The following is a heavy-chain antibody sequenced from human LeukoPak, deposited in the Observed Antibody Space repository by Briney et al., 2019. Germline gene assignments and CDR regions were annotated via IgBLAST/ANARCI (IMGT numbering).Heavy chain of an antibody. CDR2: ISGSGGST. D-gene: IGHD3-10*01. V-gene: IGHV3-23*01. CDR3: AKEGTLPQPWFGEKFEY. J-gene: IGHJ4*02. Sequence: GGSLRLSCAASGFTFSSYAMSWVRQAPGKGLEWVSAISGSGGSTYYADSVKGRFTISRDNSKNTLYLQMNSLRAEDTAVYYCAKEGTLPQPWFGEKFEYRGQGTLVTVSS. CDR1: GFTFSSYA.